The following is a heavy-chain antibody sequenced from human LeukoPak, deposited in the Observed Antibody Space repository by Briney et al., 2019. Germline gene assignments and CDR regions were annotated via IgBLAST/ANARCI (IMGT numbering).Heavy chain of an antibody. V-gene: IGHV4-34*01. J-gene: IGHJ4*02. CDR3: ARSTVNYGLFDY. CDR1: GGSFSGYY. CDR2: INHSGST. Sequence: SETLSLTCAVYGGSFSGYYWSWIRQPPGKGLEWIGEINHSGSTNYNPSLKSRVTISVDRSKNQFSLKLSSVTAADTAVYYCARSTVNYGLFDYWGQGTLVTVSS. D-gene: IGHD3-10*01.